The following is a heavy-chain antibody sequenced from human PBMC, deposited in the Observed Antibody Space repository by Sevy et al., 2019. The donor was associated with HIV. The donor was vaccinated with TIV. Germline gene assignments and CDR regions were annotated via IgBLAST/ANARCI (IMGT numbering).Heavy chain of an antibody. CDR2: VFYFGST. CDR1: AMSVSSANDY. Sequence: SETLSLTCSVSAMSVSSANDYWTWIRQPPGKGLEWIGHVFYFGSTNYNPSLKSRVTISLATSKRKFSLKLTSVTAADTAVYYCGRDQYYDVLTGLYAIDVWGQGTTVTVSS. J-gene: IGHJ6*02. CDR3: GRDQYYDVLTGLYAIDV. D-gene: IGHD3-9*01. V-gene: IGHV4-61*01.